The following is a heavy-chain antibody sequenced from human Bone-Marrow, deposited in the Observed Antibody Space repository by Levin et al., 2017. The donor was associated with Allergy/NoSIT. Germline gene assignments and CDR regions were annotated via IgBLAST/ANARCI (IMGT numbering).Heavy chain of an antibody. D-gene: IGHD2-21*02. CDR3: TRHCGGDCYSPSAFEY. J-gene: IGHJ4*02. V-gene: IGHV3-74*01. Sequence: GESLKISCAASGFTFSDHWMHWVRQAPGKGLVWVSRIKSDGSLTSYADFVKGRFSISRDNAKNTLYLQMNSLSAEDTAVYFCTRHCGGDCYSPSAFEYWGQGIPVTVSS. CDR2: IKSDGSLT. CDR1: GFTFSDHW.